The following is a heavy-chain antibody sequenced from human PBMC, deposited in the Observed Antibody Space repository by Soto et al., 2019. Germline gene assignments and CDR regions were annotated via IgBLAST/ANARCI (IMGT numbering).Heavy chain of an antibody. Sequence: QVQLQQWGAGLLKPSETLSLTCAVYGGSFSGYYWSWIRQPPGKGLEWIGEINHSGSTNYNPSLKSRGTSLVDTSKTQFSLKLGSVPAADTAVYYCASRGSLSLFRWGQGTLVTVSS. D-gene: IGHD3-16*01. CDR1: GGSFSGYY. V-gene: IGHV4-34*01. CDR3: ASRGSLSLFR. J-gene: IGHJ4*02. CDR2: INHSGST.